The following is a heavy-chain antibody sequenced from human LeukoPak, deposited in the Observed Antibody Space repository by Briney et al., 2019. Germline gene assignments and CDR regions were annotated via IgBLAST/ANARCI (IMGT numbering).Heavy chain of an antibody. CDR2: INPNSGGT. V-gene: IGHV1-2*02. CDR1: GYTFTGYY. CDR3: ARVGGKSYCRNTSCYHWFDP. Sequence: ALVKVSCKASGYTFTGYYMHWVRQAPGQGLEWMGWINPNSGGTNYAQKFQGRVTMTRDTYISTAYMELSRLRSDDTAVYYCARVGGKSYCRNTSCYHWFDPWGQGTLVTVSS. D-gene: IGHD2-2*01. J-gene: IGHJ5*02.